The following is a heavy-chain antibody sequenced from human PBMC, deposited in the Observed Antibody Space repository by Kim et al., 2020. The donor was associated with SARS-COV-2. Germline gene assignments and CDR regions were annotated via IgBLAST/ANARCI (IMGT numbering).Heavy chain of an antibody. CDR3: ARLIFGYYGMDV. D-gene: IGHD3-3*01. Sequence: NYNPSLKSRVTISVDTSKNQFSLKLSSVTAADTAVYYCARLIFGYYGMDVWGQGTTVTVSS. V-gene: IGHV4-61*07. J-gene: IGHJ6*02.